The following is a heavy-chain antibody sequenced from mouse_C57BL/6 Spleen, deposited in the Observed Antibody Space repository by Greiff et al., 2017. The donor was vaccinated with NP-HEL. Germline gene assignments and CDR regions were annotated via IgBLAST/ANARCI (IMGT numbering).Heavy chain of an antibody. CDR2: IYPSNGGT. J-gene: IGHJ2*01. CDR1: GYTFTSYW. CDR3: AREGDGNYVSDY. Sequence: QVQLQQSGTELVKPGASVKLSCKASGYTFTSYWMHWVKQRPGQGLEWIGNIYPSNGGTNYNEKFKSKATLTVDKSSSTAYMQLSSLTSEDSAVYYCAREGDGNYVSDYWGQGTTLTVSS. D-gene: IGHD2-1*01. V-gene: IGHV1-53*01.